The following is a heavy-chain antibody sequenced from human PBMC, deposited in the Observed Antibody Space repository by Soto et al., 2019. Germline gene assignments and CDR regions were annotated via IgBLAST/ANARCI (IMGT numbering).Heavy chain of an antibody. CDR2: ISYDGSNK. D-gene: IGHD6-13*01. V-gene: IGHV3-30*03. CDR1: GFTFSSYG. Sequence: QVQLVESGGGVVQPGRSLRLSCAASGFTFSSYGMHWVRQAPGKGLEWVAVISYDGSNKYYADSVKGRFTISRDNSKNTLYLQMNGLRAEDTAVYYCAANGAVAGVNYYYGMDVWGQGTTVTVSS. J-gene: IGHJ6*02. CDR3: AANGAVAGVNYYYGMDV.